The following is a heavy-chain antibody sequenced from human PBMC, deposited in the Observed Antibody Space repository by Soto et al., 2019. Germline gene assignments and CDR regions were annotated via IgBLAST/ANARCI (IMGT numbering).Heavy chain of an antibody. CDR1: GGSFSGYY. Sequence: QVQLQKWGAGLLKPSETLSLTCAVYGGSFSGYYWSWIRQPPGKGLEWIGEINHIGSTNYNPSLKGRVTIPLDTSKNQFALKLSSVTAADTAVYYCARGHGGLVGSSGAWFDPWGQGTLVTVSS. V-gene: IGHV4-34*01. D-gene: IGHD6-19*01. CDR2: INHIGST. CDR3: ARGHGGLVGSSGAWFDP. J-gene: IGHJ5*02.